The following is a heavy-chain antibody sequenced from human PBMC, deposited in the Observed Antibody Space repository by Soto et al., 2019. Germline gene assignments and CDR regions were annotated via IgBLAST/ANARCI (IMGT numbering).Heavy chain of an antibody. D-gene: IGHD4-17*01. CDR3: TTDLYGGNSGLGAPYYYYYGMDV. Sequence: EVQLVESGGGLVKPGGSLRLSCAASGFTFSNAWMSWVRQAPGKGLEWVGRIKSKTDGGTTDYAVPVKGRFTISRDDSKNTLYLQMNSLKTEDTAVYYCTTDLYGGNSGLGAPYYYYYGMDVWGQGTTVTVSS. V-gene: IGHV3-15*01. J-gene: IGHJ6*02. CDR1: GFTFSNAW. CDR2: IKSKTDGGTT.